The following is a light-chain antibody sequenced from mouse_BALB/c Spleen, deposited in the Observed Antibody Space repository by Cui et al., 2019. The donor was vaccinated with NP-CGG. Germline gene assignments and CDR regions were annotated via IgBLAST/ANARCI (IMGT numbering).Light chain of an antibody. CDR1: PGAATTSTY. Sequence: QAVVTQESALTTSPGETVTLTCRSSPGAATTSTYANWVQEKPDHLFTGLIGGTNNRTPGVPARFSGSLIGDKAALTITGAQTEDEAIYFCSLWYSNHWVFGGGTKLTVL. CDR2: GTN. CDR3: SLWYSNHWV. J-gene: IGLJ1*01. V-gene: IGLV1*01.